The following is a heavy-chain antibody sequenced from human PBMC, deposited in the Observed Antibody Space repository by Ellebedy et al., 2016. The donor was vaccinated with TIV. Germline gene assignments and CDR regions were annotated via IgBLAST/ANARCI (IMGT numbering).Heavy chain of an antibody. CDR2: INAYNGNT. Sequence: ASVKVSCXASGFAFTSFGVSWVRQAPGQGLEWMGWINAYNGNTNYAQKLQGRVTMTTDTSTSTAYMELRSLRSDDTAVYYCARDGIVATIKVYYYYGMDVWGQGTTVTVSS. J-gene: IGHJ6*02. CDR1: GFAFTSFG. D-gene: IGHD5-12*01. CDR3: ARDGIVATIKVYYYYGMDV. V-gene: IGHV1-18*04.